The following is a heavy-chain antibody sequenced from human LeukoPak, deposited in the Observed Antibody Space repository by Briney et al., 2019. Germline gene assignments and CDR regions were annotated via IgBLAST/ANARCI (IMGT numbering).Heavy chain of an antibody. V-gene: IGHV1-69*05. CDR3: ASRTYYDILTGYPSPHYFDY. D-gene: IGHD3-9*01. CDR2: IIPIFGTA. J-gene: IGHJ4*02. CDR1: GGTFSSYA. Sequence: SVKVSCKXSGGTFSSYAISWVRQAPGQGLEWMGGIIPIFGTANYAQKFQGRVTITTDESTSTAYMELSSLRSEDTAVYYCASRTYYDILTGYPSPHYFDYWGQGTLVTVSS.